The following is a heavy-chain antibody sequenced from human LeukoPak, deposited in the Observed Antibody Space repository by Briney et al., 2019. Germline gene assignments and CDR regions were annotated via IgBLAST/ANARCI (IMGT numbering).Heavy chain of an antibody. V-gene: IGHV3-21*01. CDR3: AREFLSGYSGYDLNYFDY. D-gene: IGHD5-12*01. Sequence: GGSLRLSCAASGFTFSSYSMNWVRQAPGKGLEWVSSISSSSSYIYYADSVKGRFTISRDNAKNSLYLQMNSLRAEDTAVYYCAREFLSGYSGYDLNYFDYRGQGTLVTVSS. CDR2: ISSSSSYI. J-gene: IGHJ4*02. CDR1: GFTFSSYS.